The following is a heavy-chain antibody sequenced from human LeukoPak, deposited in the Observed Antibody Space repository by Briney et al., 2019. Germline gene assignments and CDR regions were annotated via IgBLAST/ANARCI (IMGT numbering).Heavy chain of an antibody. J-gene: IGHJ5*02. CDR2: ISAYNGNT. CDR1: GYTFTGYG. Sequence: ASVKVSCKASGYTFTGYGISWVRQAPGQGLEWMGWISAYNGNTNYAQKLQGRVTMTTDTSTSTAYMELRSLRSDDTAVYYCARARIGNDWFDPWGQGTLVTVSS. V-gene: IGHV1-18*01. CDR3: ARARIGNDWFDP. D-gene: IGHD4-23*01.